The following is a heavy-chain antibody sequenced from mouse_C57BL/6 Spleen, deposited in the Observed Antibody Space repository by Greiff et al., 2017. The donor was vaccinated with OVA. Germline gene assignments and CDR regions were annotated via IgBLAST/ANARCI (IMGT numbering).Heavy chain of an antibody. CDR1: GYTFTSYW. CDR2: IDPSDSYT. V-gene: IGHV1-50*01. D-gene: IGHD1-1*01. Sequence: QVQLQQPGAELVKPGASVKLSCKASGYTFTSYWMQWVKQRPGQGLEWIGEIDPSDSYTNYNQKFKGKATLTVDTSSSTAYMQLSSLTSEDSAVYYCARSGYYGTNPHWYFDVWGTGTTVTVSS. CDR3: ARSGYYGTNPHWYFDV. J-gene: IGHJ1*03.